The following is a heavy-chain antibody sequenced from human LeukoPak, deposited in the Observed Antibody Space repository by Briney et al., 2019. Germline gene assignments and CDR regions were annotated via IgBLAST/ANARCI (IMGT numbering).Heavy chain of an antibody. V-gene: IGHV3-7*03. D-gene: IGHD3-10*01. CDR3: ERDNGGWFDS. J-gene: IGHJ5*01. CDR1: EFIFSDYW. CDR2: IKQGGREE. Sequence: GGSLRLSCVASEFIFSDYWMSWVRQAPGKGLEWVANIKQGGREEKYVGSVKGRFAISRDDAKSTLYLQMDSLSGDDTAVYYRERDNGGWFDSWGRGTLVTVSS.